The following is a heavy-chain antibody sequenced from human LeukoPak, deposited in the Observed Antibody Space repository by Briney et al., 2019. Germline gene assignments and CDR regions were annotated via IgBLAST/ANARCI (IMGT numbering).Heavy chain of an antibody. CDR3: ARHSYCSSTSCYFPYYYYGMDV. D-gene: IGHD2-2*01. CDR2: IYYSGST. J-gene: IGHJ6*02. Sequence: SETLSLTCAVYGGSFSGYYWSWIRQPPGKGLEWIGYIYYSGSTNYNPSLKSRVTISVDTSKNQFSLKLSSVTAADTAVYYCARHSYCSSTSCYFPYYYYGMDVWGQGTTVTVSS. CDR1: GGSFSGYY. V-gene: IGHV4-59*08.